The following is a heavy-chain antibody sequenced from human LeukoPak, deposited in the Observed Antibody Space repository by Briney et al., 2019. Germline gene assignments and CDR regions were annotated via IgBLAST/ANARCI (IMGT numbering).Heavy chain of an antibody. J-gene: IGHJ4*02. D-gene: IGHD3-9*01. CDR3: AKDERGEYYDILTGYYPQTFDY. CDR2: ISTSGGST. V-gene: IGHV3-23*01. CDR1: GFTVGSYA. Sequence: GGSLRLSCAASGFTVGSYAMSWVRPAPGKGLEWVSAISTSGGSTYYADSVSGRFTISRDISKNTLYLQMSSLRVEDTAVYYCAKDERGEYYDILTGYYPQTFDYWGQGTLVTVSS.